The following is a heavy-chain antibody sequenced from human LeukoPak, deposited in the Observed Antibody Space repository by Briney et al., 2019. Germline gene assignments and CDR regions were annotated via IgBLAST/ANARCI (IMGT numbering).Heavy chain of an antibody. CDR2: ISYDGSNK. J-gene: IGHJ5*02. CDR3: AKGNWFDP. V-gene: IGHV3-30*18. Sequence: GGPLRLSCAASGFTFSSYGMHWVRQAPGKGLEWVAVISYDGSNKYYADSVKGRFTISRDNSKNTLYLQMNSLRAEDTAVYYCAKGNWFDPWGQGTLVTVSS. CDR1: GFTFSSYG.